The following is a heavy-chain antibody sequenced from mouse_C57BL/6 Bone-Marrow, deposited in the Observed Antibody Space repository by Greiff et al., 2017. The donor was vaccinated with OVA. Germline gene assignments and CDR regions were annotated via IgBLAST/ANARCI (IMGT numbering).Heavy chain of an antibody. CDR3: ARDGYYLAY. V-gene: IGHV1-82*01. D-gene: IGHD2-3*01. CDR1: GYAFSSSW. CDR2: IYPGDGDT. Sequence: VQLQESGPELVKPGASVKISCKASGYAFSSSWMNWVKQRPGKGLEWIGRIYPGDGDTNYNGKFKGKATLTADKSSSTAYMQLSSLTSEDSAVYFCARDGYYLAYWGQGTLVTVSA. J-gene: IGHJ3*01.